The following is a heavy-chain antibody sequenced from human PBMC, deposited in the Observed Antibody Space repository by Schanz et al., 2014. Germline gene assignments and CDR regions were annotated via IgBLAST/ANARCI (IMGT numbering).Heavy chain of an antibody. CDR1: GFTASSHS. D-gene: IGHD2-21*02. CDR3: VRERTTYGGNSYFFDH. CDR2: ISSRSSHI. Sequence: EVQLVASGGGLVQPGGSLRLSCGVSGFTASSHSMNWVRQAPGKGLEWVSSISSRSSHIYYADSVKGRFTVSRDNAKNSVYLQMKGLRVEDTAVYYCVRERTTYGGNSYFFDHWGQGTLVTVSS. V-gene: IGHV3-21*01. J-gene: IGHJ4*02.